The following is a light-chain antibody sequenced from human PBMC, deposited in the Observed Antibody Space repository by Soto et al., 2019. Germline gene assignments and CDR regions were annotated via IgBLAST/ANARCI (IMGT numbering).Light chain of an antibody. CDR1: ESVKTN. V-gene: IGKV3-15*01. J-gene: IGKJ4*01. CDR3: QQYHTWPVT. Sequence: RVMTQSPATLSVSPGERVTLSCRASESVKTNLAWYRHKPGQSPRLLISGASTGATGIPARFSGTGSGTEFTLTSNSLQSEDFAVYYCQQYHTWPVTFGGGTKVEI. CDR2: GAS.